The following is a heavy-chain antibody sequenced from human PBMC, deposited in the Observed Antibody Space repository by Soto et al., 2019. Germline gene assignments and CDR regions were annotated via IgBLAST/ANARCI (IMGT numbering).Heavy chain of an antibody. CDR2: ISYDGSNK. Sequence: GGSLRLSCAASGFTFSSYAMHWVRQAPGKGLEWVAVISYDGSNKYYADSVKGRFTISRDNSKNTLYLQMNSLRAEDTAVYYCAIFTGGLGVVISTLRIDYGTDVWGQGTTVTVSS. V-gene: IGHV3-30-3*01. J-gene: IGHJ6*02. CDR3: AIFTGGLGVVISTLRIDYGTDV. CDR1: GFTFSSYA. D-gene: IGHD3-3*01.